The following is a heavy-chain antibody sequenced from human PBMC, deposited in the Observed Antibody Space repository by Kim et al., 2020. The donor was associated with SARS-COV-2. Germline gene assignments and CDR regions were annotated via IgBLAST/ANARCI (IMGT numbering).Heavy chain of an antibody. V-gene: IGHV3-30*07. D-gene: IGHD3-3*01. Sequence: VKGRFTISRDNSKNTLYLQMNSLRAEDTAVYYCARGPYYDFWSGYPEFDYWGQGTLVTVSS. J-gene: IGHJ4*02. CDR3: ARGPYYDFWSGYPEFDY.